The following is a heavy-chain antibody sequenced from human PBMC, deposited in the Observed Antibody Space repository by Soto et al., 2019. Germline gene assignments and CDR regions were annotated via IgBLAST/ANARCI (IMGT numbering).Heavy chain of an antibody. CDR3: ARPIRYYYERGCQSAWFDP. CDR1: GGTFSSSS. J-gene: IGHJ5*02. D-gene: IGHD3-22*01. Sequence: QVQLVQSGAEVKKPGSSVKVSCKASGGTFSSSSISWVRQAPGQGLEWMGGIIPIFGTANYTQKFQGRVTITADDSTSTAYMELSSLSSDDTAVYYCARPIRYYYERGCQSAWFDPWGQGTLVTVSS. V-gene: IGHV1-69*12. CDR2: IIPIFGTA.